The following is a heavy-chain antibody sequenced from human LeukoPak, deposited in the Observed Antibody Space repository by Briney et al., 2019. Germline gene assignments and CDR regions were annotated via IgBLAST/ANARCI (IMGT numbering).Heavy chain of an antibody. CDR1: GFSVSSNY. J-gene: IGHJ2*01. CDR3: ARDYDSSGCHYWYFDL. Sequence: GGSLRLSCAASGFSVSSNYMSWVRQAPGKGLEWVSVIYSGGSTYYADSVKGRFTISRDSSKNTLYLQMNSLRAEDTAVYYRARDYDSSGCHYWYFDLWGRGTLVTVSS. D-gene: IGHD3-22*01. CDR2: IYSGGST. V-gene: IGHV3-53*01.